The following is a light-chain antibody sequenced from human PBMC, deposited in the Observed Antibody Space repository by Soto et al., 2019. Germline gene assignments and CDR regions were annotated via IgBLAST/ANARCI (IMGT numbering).Light chain of an antibody. V-gene: IGLV1-51*01. CDR3: GAWDDGLSAYV. J-gene: IGLJ1*01. CDR2: DDN. Sequence: QSVLTQPPSVSAAPGQKVTISCAGSRSNVRNHYVSWYQQLPGTAPKLLIYDDNKRPSGIPDRFSGSKSATSATLGITGLQTGDEADYYCGAWDDGLSAYVFGPGTKVTVL. CDR1: RSNVRNHY.